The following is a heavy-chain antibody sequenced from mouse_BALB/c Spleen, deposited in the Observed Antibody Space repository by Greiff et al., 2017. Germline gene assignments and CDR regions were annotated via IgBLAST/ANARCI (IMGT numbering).Heavy chain of an antibody. CDR2: IRNKANGYTT. V-gene: IGHV7-3*02. J-gene: IGHJ4*01. Sequence: EVMLVESGGGLVQPGGSLRLSCATSGFTFTDYYMSWVRQPPGKALEWLGFIRNKANGYTTEYSASVKGRFTISRDNSQSILYLQMNTLRAEDSATYYCARDRGGNYFYAMDYWGQGTSVTVSS. D-gene: IGHD2-1*01. CDR1: GFTFTDYY. CDR3: ARDRGGNYFYAMDY.